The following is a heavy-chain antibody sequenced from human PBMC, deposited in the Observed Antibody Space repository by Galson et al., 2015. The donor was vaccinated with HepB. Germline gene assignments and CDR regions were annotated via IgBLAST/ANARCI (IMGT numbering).Heavy chain of an antibody. Sequence: SLRLSCAASGFTFSSYAMHWVRQAPGKGLEWVAVISYDGSNKYYADSVKGRFTISRDNSKNTLYLQMNSLRAEDTAVYYCAAVTTLSWFDPWGQGTLVTVSS. V-gene: IGHV3-30-3*01. CDR2: ISYDGSNK. J-gene: IGHJ5*02. D-gene: IGHD4-11*01. CDR3: AAVTTLSWFDP. CDR1: GFTFSSYA.